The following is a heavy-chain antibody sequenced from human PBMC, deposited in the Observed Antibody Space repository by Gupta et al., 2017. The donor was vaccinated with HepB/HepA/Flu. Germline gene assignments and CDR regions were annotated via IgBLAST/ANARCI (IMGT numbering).Heavy chain of an antibody. Sequence: EVRLVEFGGGLVQPGRSLRLSCAASGFSFDDYAMHWVRQLPGKGLEGGSGISWISGNIGYGDSVKGRFTISRNNATNSLSLQMNGQRAEDAAVYYYAKGYSGSYFIDGGGNGTTVTVSS. CDR2: ISWISGNI. V-gene: IGHV3-9*01. CDR3: AKGYSGSYFIDG. CDR1: GFSFDDYA. D-gene: IGHD1-26*01. J-gene: IGHJ6*04.